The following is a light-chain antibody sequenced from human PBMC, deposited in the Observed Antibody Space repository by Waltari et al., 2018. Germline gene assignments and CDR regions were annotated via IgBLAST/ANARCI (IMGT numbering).Light chain of an antibody. Sequence: SCRASQSVSRAVVWYQQKPGQAPRLLIYGASTRAAGVPDRFSGSGSGTDFSLTISRLDPEDFAVYYCQHNVKLPVTFGQGTKVEI. CDR1: QSVSRAV. V-gene: IGKV3-20*01. CDR2: GAS. J-gene: IGKJ1*01. CDR3: QHNVKLPVT.